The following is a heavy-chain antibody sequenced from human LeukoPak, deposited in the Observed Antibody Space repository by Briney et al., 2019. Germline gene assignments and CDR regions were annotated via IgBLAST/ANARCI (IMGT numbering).Heavy chain of an antibody. D-gene: IGHD2-21*02. CDR3: ARACGGDCNDAFDI. CDR2: IYYSGST. CDR1: GGSISSYY. V-gene: IGHV4-59*01. J-gene: IGHJ3*02. Sequence: SETLSLTCTVSGGSISSYYWSWIRQPPGKGLEWIGYIYYSGSTNYNPSLKSRVTISVDTSKNQFSLKLSSVTAADTAVYYCARACGGDCNDAFDIWGQGTMATVSS.